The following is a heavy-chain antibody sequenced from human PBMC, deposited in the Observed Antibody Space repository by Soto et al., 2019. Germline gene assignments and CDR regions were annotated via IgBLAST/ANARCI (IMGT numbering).Heavy chain of an antibody. CDR2: ISPHNRNT. J-gene: IGHJ4*02. CDR3: ARDEGGYDTLTGYYKAHHLAH. Sequence: ASVKVSCKASGYTVGHFYITWVRQAPGQGLEWMGAISPHNRNTNYAEKFRGRVTMTTDTSTTTAYMELRSLRSDDTAVYYCARDEGGYDTLTGYYKAHHLAHWGKGPLVTVSS. V-gene: IGHV1-18*01. D-gene: IGHD3-9*01. CDR1: GYTVGHFY.